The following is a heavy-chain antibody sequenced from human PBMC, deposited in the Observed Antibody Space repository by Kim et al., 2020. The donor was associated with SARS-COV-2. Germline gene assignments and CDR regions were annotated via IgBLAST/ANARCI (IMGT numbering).Heavy chain of an antibody. D-gene: IGHD2-15*01. CDR3: VKGSLYCSGGSCHGDY. J-gene: IGHJ4*02. CDR1: GFTFSSYA. CDR2: ISSNGGST. Sequence: GGSLRLSCSASGFTFSSYAMHWVRQAPGKGLEYVSAISSNGGSTYYADSVKGRFTISRDNSKNTLYLQMSSLRAEDTAVYYCVKGSLYCSGGSCHGDYWGQGTLVTVSS. V-gene: IGHV3-64D*09.